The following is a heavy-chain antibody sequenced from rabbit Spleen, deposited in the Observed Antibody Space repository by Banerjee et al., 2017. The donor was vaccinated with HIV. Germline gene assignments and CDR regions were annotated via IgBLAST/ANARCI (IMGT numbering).Heavy chain of an antibody. J-gene: IGHJ4*01. D-gene: IGHD4-1*01. CDR3: ARDGSGWGANFNL. CDR1: GFSFSSGYD. V-gene: IGHV1S40*01. CDR2: IYAGSSGST. Sequence: QQLVESGGDLVKPGASLTLTCTASGFSFSSGYDMSWVRQAPGKGLEWIACIYAGSSGSTYYASWAKGRFAVSKTSPTTVTLQMTSLTAADMATYFCARDGSGWGANFNLWGPGTLVTVS.